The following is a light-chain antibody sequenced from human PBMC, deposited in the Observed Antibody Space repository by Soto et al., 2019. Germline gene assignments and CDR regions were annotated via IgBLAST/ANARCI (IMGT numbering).Light chain of an antibody. CDR1: ISDVGGYNF. CDR3: SSFTGSNYV. V-gene: IGLV2-14*03. J-gene: IGLJ1*01. Sequence: QLVLTQPASVSGSPGQSITISCTGTISDVGGYNFVSWYQQYPGKAPKLMICDVSNRPSGVSNRFSGSKSGNTASLTISGLQAEDEADYYCSSFTGSNYVFGTGTQLTVL. CDR2: DVS.